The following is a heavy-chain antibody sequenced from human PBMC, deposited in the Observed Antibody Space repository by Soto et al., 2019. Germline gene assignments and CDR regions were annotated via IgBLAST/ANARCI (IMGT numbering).Heavy chain of an antibody. V-gene: IGHV4-59*01. CDR1: GGSISSYY. D-gene: IGHD6-6*01. CDR3: AAPPRY. Sequence: SETLSLTCTVSGGSISSYYWSWIRQPPGKGLEWVGYIYDSGSANYNPSLKSRVTISVDTSKNQFSLKLTSVTAADTAVYYCAAPPRYWGQGTLVTVS. CDR2: IYDSGSA. J-gene: IGHJ4*02.